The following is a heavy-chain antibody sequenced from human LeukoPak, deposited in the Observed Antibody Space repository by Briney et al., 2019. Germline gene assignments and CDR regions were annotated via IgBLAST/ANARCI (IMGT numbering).Heavy chain of an antibody. Sequence: SETLSLTCAVYGGSFSGYYWSWIRQPPGKGLEWIGEIDHSEITKYNPSLKSRVTISLDTSKNQFSLKLSSVTAADTGVYYCARDSIAARRADYWGQGTLVTVSS. CDR1: GGSFSGYY. V-gene: IGHV4-34*01. J-gene: IGHJ4*02. D-gene: IGHD6-6*01. CDR3: ARDSIAARRADY. CDR2: IDHSEIT.